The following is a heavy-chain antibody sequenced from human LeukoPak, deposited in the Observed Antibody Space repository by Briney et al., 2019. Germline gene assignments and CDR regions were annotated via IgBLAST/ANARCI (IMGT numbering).Heavy chain of an antibody. V-gene: IGHV3-64*04. D-gene: IGHD2-2*01. CDR1: GFTFSSFA. Sequence: GGSLRLSCSASGFTFSSFAMHWVRQAPGKGLEYVAAISRNGGSTYYADSVKGRFTISRDSSKNTLYLQMSSLRAEDTAVYYCSKGGRYCYNINCYFSHWGQGTLVTVSS. CDR2: ISRNGGST. CDR3: SKGGRYCYNINCYFSH. J-gene: IGHJ4*02.